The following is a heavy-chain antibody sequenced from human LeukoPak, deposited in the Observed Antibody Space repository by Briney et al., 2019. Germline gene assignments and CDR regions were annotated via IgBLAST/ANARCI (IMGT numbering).Heavy chain of an antibody. CDR1: GGPISGSIT. Sequence: PSETLSLTCTVSGGPISGSITWGWVRQPPGKGLEWIGNVHYDGRTASNPSLKSRVTMSLDTSTNQFSLKLSSVTAADTAVYYCARDGPSRGVPAAKGVGWFDPWGQGTLVTVSS. D-gene: IGHD2-2*01. CDR2: VHYDGRT. V-gene: IGHV4-39*07. CDR3: ARDGPSRGVPAAKGVGWFDP. J-gene: IGHJ5*02.